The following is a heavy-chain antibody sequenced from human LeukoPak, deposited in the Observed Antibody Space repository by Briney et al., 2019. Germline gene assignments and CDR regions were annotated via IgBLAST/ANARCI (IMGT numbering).Heavy chain of an antibody. CDR2: INWNGGST. D-gene: IGHD2-2*01. Sequence: GGSLRLSCAASGFTFDDYGMSWVRQAPGKGLEWISGINWNGGSTGYADSVKGRFTISRDNAKNSLYLQINSLRAEDTAVYYCARDPPLGYCSSSSCPHLDYWGQGTLVTVSS. J-gene: IGHJ4*02. CDR1: GFTFDDYG. CDR3: ARDPPLGYCSSSSCPHLDY. V-gene: IGHV3-20*04.